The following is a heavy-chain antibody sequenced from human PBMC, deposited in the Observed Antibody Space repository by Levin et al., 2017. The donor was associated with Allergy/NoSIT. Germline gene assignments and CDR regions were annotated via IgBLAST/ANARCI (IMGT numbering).Heavy chain of an antibody. J-gene: IGHJ3*01. CDR2: ISFYNGDT. D-gene: IGHD2-8*01. Sequence: GESLKISCKASGYTFTFYGLTWVRQAPGQGLEWMGWISFYNGDTKYGQNFQGRVTMTADTSTSTAYMELRSLRFDDTAIYYCAREMAETAADTFDVWGQGTMVTVSS. CDR1: GYTFTFYG. CDR3: AREMAETAADTFDV. V-gene: IGHV1-18*01.